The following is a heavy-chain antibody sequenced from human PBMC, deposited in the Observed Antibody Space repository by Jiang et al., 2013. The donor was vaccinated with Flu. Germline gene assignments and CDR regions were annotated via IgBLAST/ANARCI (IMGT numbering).Heavy chain of an antibody. D-gene: IGHD3-9*01. Sequence: EVKEPGASVKVSCKVSGYTFTNYPMHWVRQAPGQRLEWMGWINAGNGDTEYSQKFQDRVTITRDTSASTVYMEPSSLRSGDTAIYYCARMNYDLLTGYFSPYNWFDPWGQGTLVIVSS. CDR1: GYTFTNYP. J-gene: IGHJ5*02. V-gene: IGHV1-3*01. CDR3: ARMNYDLLTGYFSPYNWFDP. CDR2: INAGNGDT.